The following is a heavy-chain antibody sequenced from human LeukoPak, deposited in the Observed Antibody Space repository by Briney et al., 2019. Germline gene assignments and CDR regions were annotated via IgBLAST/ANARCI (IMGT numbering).Heavy chain of an antibody. Sequence: ASVKVSCKASGYTFTSYYIHWVRRAPGQGLEWMGIINPSGGNTNYAQKFQGRVTMTRDTSTSTVYMELSSLRSEDTAVYYCASEGGAYHSNAFDIWGQGTMVTVSS. J-gene: IGHJ3*02. CDR2: INPSGGNT. D-gene: IGHD3-16*01. CDR3: ASEGGAYHSNAFDI. V-gene: IGHV1-46*01. CDR1: GYTFTSYY.